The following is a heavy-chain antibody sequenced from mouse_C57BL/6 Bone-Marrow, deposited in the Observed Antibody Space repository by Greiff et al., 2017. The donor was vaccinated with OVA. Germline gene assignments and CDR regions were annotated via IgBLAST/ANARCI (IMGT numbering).Heavy chain of an antibody. CDR1: GYTFTSYW. CDR2: IDPSDSYT. V-gene: IGHV1-59*01. Sequence: VQLQQSGAELVRPGTSVKLSCKASGYTFTSYWMHWVKQRPGQGLEWIGVIDPSDSYTNYNQKFKGKATLTVDTSSSTAYMQLSSLTSEDSAVYYCARSRQLRLPWFAYWGQGTLVTVSA. J-gene: IGHJ3*01. CDR3: ARSRQLRLPWFAY. D-gene: IGHD3-2*02.